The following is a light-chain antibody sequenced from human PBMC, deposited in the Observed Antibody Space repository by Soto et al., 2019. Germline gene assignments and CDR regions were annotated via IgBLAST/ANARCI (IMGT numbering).Light chain of an antibody. J-gene: IGKJ4*01. CDR3: QQYYSTPLT. CDR2: WAS. V-gene: IGKV4-1*01. CDR1: RSVLYKSNNKKH. Sequence: DIVMTQSPDSLAVSLGERATMNCKCSRSVLYKSNNKKHLAWYQQKPGQPPKLLIYWASTRESGVPDRFSGSGSGTEFTLTISSLQAEDVAVYYCQQYYSTPLTFGGGTKVDI.